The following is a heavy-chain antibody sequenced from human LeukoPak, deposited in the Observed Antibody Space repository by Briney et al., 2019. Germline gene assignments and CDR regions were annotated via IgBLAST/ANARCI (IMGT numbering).Heavy chain of an antibody. J-gene: IGHJ4*02. CDR3: AREDDFWSGYIDY. CDR1: GFTFSSYW. CDR2: INSDGSST. V-gene: IGHV3-74*01. Sequence: GGSLRLSCAASGFTFSSYWMHWVCQAPGKGLVWVSRINSDGSSTSYADSVKGRFTISRDNAKNTLYLQMNSLRAEDTAVYYCAREDDFWSGYIDYWGQGTLVTVSS. D-gene: IGHD3-3*01.